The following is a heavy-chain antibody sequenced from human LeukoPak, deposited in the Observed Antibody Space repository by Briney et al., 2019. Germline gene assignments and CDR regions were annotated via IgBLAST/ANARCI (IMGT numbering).Heavy chain of an antibody. V-gene: IGHV3-21*01. D-gene: IGHD3-10*02. CDR1: GFTFSSYS. CDR2: ISSSSSYI. Sequence: PGGSLRLSCAASGFTFSSYSMNWVRQAPGKGLEWVSSISSSSSYIYYADSVKGRFSTSRDNAKNSLYLQMNSLRAEDTAVYYCAELGITTIGGVWGKGTTVTISS. J-gene: IGHJ6*04. CDR3: AELGITTIGGV.